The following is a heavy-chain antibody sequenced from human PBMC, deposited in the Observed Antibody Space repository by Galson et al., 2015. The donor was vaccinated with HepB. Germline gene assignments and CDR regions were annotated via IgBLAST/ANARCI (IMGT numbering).Heavy chain of an antibody. J-gene: IGHJ3*02. V-gene: IGHV3-23*01. Sequence: SLRLSCAASGFTFSSFAMSWVRQAPGKGLEWVSAISGSGDSTYYADSVKGRFTISRDNSKNTLYLQMNSLRAEDTAVYYCAKVRYYDSTGMGDAFDIWGQGTMVTVSS. D-gene: IGHD3-22*01. CDR2: ISGSGDST. CDR3: AKVRYYDSTGMGDAFDI. CDR1: GFTFSSFA.